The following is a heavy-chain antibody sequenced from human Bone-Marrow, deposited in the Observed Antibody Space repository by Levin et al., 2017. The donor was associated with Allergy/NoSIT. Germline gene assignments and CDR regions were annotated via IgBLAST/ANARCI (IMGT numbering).Heavy chain of an antibody. Sequence: SETLSLTCAVYGGSFSGYYWSWIRQPPGKGLEWIGEINHSGSTNYNPSLKSRVTISVDTSKNQFSLKLSSVTAADTAVYYCARGPLGKYWFDPWGQGTLVTVSS. D-gene: IGHD1-26*01. CDR2: INHSGST. J-gene: IGHJ5*02. CDR3: ARGPLGKYWFDP. V-gene: IGHV4-34*01. CDR1: GGSFSGYY.